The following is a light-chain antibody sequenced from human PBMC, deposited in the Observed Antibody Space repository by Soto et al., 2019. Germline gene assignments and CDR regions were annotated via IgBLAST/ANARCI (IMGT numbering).Light chain of an antibody. CDR1: QSVLYSSNNKNS. CDR3: QQYYSTLLYT. V-gene: IGKV4-1*01. Sequence: DIVMTQSPDSLAVSLGERATINCKSSQSVLYSSNNKNSLAWYQQKPGQPPKRLIYWASTRESGVPDRFSGSGYGTDFTLTISSLQAEDVAVYYCQQYYSTLLYTFGQGTKLEIK. CDR2: WAS. J-gene: IGKJ2*01.